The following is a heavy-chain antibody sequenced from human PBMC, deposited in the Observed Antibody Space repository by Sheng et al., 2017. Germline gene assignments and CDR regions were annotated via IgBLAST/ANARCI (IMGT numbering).Heavy chain of an antibody. V-gene: IGHV3-30*02. CDR1: GFTFSSYG. CDR3: AKDAADYIWGSYRHGAFDY. D-gene: IGHD3-16*02. J-gene: IGHJ4*02. Sequence: QVQLVESGGGVVQPGGSLRLSCAASGFTFSSYGMHWVRQAPGKGLEWVAFIRYDGSNKYYADSVKGRFTISRDNSKNTLYLQMNSLRAEDTAVYYCAKDAADYIWGSYRHGAFDYWGQGTLVTVSS. CDR2: IRYDGSNK.